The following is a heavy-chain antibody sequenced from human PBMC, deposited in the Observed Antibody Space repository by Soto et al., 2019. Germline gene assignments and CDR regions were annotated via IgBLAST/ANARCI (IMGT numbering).Heavy chain of an antibody. CDR2: INHSGST. D-gene: IGHD4-17*01. CDR1: GGSFSDYY. Sequence: QVQLQQWGAGLLKPSETLSLTCAVYGGSFSDYYWSWIRQPPGKGLEWIGEINHSGSTNYNLSLKSRVSISVDTSKNQFSLRLNSVTAADTAIYYCASQRPTVTTFDYWGQGTPVTVSS. CDR3: ASQRPTVTTFDY. V-gene: IGHV4-34*01. J-gene: IGHJ4*02.